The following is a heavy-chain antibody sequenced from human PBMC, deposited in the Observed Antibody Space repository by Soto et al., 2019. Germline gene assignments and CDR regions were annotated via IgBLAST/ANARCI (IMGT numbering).Heavy chain of an antibody. CDR3: AKLEGRNVPTTLDY. CDR2: IFYSGST. CDR1: GGSIRSYY. J-gene: IGHJ4*02. V-gene: IGHV4-59*12. Sequence: PSETLSLTCTVSGGSIRSYYWTWIRQPPGKGLEWLGYIFYSGSTFYNPSLKSRVTISIHTSKSQFSLQMNSLRAEDTAVYYCAKLEGRNVPTTLDYWGQGTLVTVSS. D-gene: IGHD1-1*01.